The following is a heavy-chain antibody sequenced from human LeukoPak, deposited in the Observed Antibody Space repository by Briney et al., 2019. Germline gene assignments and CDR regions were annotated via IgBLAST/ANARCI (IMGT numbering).Heavy chain of an antibody. Sequence: SETLSLTCAVYGGSFSGYFWSWIRQPLGKGLEWIGEINHSGSTNYNPSLKSRVTISVDTSKNQFSLKLSSVTAADTAVYYCARGGLDSYGYYFDYWGQGTLVTVSS. CDR1: GGSFSGYF. CDR2: INHSGST. CDR3: ARGGLDSYGYYFDY. V-gene: IGHV4-34*01. J-gene: IGHJ4*02. D-gene: IGHD5-18*01.